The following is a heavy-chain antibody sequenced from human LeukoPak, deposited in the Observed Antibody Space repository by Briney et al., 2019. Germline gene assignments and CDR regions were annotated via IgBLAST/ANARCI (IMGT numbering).Heavy chain of an antibody. Sequence: GGSLRLSCAASGFTFSSYWMHWVRQAPGKGLVWVSRINSDGSSTSYADSVKGRFTISRDNAKNTLYLQMNSLRAEDTAVYYCATSTYCSGGSCYSRTFQYWGQGALVTVSS. D-gene: IGHD2-15*01. CDR3: ATSTYCSGGSCYSRTFQY. J-gene: IGHJ4*02. CDR1: GFTFSSYW. CDR2: INSDGSST. V-gene: IGHV3-74*01.